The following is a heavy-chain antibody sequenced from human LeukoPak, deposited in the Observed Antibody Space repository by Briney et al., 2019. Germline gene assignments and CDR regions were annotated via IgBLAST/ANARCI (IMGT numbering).Heavy chain of an antibody. J-gene: IGHJ4*02. CDR1: GGSISSYY. CDR3: ARALPATAMSFDY. CDR2: IYYSGST. Sequence: SETLSLTCTVSGGSISSYYWSWIRQPPGKGLEWIGYIYYSGSTNYNPSLKSRVTISVDTSKNQLSLKLSSVTAADTAVYYCARALPATAMSFDYWGQGTLVTVSS. V-gene: IGHV4-59*01. D-gene: IGHD2-2*01.